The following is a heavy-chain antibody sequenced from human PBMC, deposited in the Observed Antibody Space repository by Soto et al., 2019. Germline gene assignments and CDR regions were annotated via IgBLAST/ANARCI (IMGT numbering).Heavy chain of an antibody. CDR3: ARDLDSKRYYGSGKFEYYYYGMDV. D-gene: IGHD3-10*01. V-gene: IGHV1-46*01. CDR1: GYTFTSYY. J-gene: IGHJ6*02. CDR2: INPSGGRQ. Sequence: ASVKVSCKASGYTFTSYYMHWVRQAPGQGLEWMGRINPSGGRQSYAQKFHGRVTMTRDTFTSTVYLELSSLRSEDTAVYDCARDLDSKRYYGSGKFEYYYYGMDVWGQGTTVTVSS.